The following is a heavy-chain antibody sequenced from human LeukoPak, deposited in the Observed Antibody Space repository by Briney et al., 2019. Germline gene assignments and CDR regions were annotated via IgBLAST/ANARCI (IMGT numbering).Heavy chain of an antibody. CDR1: GHSFTRYW. CDR3: ASRVYCGGDCYNYGLDV. Sequence: GESLKISCKGSGHSFTRYWIAWVRQMPGKGLEWMGFIYPGDSETRYSPPFQGQVTISADKSISTAYLQWSSLKASDTAMYYCASRVYCGGDCYNYGLDVWGQGTTVTVSS. V-gene: IGHV5-51*01. D-gene: IGHD2-21*02. CDR2: IYPGDSET. J-gene: IGHJ6*02.